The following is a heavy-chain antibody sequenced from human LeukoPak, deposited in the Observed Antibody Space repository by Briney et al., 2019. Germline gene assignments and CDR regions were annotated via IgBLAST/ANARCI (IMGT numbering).Heavy chain of an antibody. D-gene: IGHD3-22*01. CDR1: GGTFSSYV. CDR3: ARDPKNYYDSSGTSYYYYGMDV. CDR2: IIPIFGTP. V-gene: IGHV1-69*13. Sequence: SVKVSCKASGGTFSSYVISWVRQAPGQGLEWMGGIIPIFGTPNYAQKFQGRVTITADESTSTAYMELSSLRSEDTAVYYCARDPKNYYDSSGTSYYYYGMDVWGQGTTVTVSS. J-gene: IGHJ6*02.